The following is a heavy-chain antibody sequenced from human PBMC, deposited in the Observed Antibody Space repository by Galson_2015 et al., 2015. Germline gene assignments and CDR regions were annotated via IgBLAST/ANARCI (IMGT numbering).Heavy chain of an antibody. V-gene: IGHV3-21*01. CDR1: GFTFSSYS. D-gene: IGHD3-10*01. J-gene: IGHJ4*02. CDR3: AKGRLWFGEPTNY. CDR2: ISSSSSYI. Sequence: SLRLSCAASGFTFSSYSMNWVRQAPGKGLEWVSSISSSSSYIYYADSVKGRFTISRDNAKNSLYLQMNSLRAEDTAVYYCAKGRLWFGEPTNYWGQGTLVTVSS.